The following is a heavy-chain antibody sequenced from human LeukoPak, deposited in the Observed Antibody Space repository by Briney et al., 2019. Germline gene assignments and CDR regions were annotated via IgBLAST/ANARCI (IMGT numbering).Heavy chain of an antibody. J-gene: IGHJ4*02. Sequence: SETLSLTCAVYGGSFSGYYWSWIRQPPGKGLEWIGYIYYSGSTNYNPSLKSRVTISVDTSKNQFSLKLSSVTAADTAVYYCAGGSWSGYYFDYWGQGTLVTVSS. V-gene: IGHV4-59*01. CDR3: AGGSWSGYYFDY. D-gene: IGHD6-13*01. CDR2: IYYSGST. CDR1: GGSFSGYY.